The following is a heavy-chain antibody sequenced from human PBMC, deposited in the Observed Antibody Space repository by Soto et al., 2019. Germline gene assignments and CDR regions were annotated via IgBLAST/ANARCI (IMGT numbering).Heavy chain of an antibody. J-gene: IGHJ4*02. CDR2: INPSGGST. V-gene: IGHV1-46*03. Sequence: ASVKVSCKASGYTFTTYYIHWVRQAPGQGLEWMGIINPSGGSTSYAQKFQGRVTMTRDTSTSTVYMELSSLRSEDTAVYYCARAATGMAFDYWGQGTRVTVSS. CDR3: ARAATGMAFDY. D-gene: IGHD5-18*01. CDR1: GYTFTTYY.